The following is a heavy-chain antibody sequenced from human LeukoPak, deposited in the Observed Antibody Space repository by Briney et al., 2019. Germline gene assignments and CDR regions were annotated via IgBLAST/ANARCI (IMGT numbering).Heavy chain of an antibody. V-gene: IGHV1-46*01. CDR1: GYTFTSYY. Sequence: ASVKVSCKASGYTFTSYYMHWVRQAPGQGLEWMGIINPSGGSTSHAQKFQGRVTMTRDMSTSTVYMELSSLRSEDTAVYYCAREDSRSYGLDYWGQGTLVTVSS. D-gene: IGHD1-26*01. J-gene: IGHJ4*02. CDR3: AREDSRSYGLDY. CDR2: INPSGGST.